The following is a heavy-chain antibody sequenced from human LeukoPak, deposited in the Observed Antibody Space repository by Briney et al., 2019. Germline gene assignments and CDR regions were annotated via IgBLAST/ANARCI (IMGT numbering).Heavy chain of an antibody. Sequence: ASVKVSCKASGYTFISYGITWVRQAPGQGLEWLGWISAYSGNIDYAQKLQGRVTLTTDTSTSTAYMEVRSLRSDDTAVYYCASSTVNYGGNGAQRGIFDYFDYWGQGTLVTVSS. D-gene: IGHD4-23*01. CDR1: GYTFISYG. V-gene: IGHV1-18*01. CDR2: ISAYSGNI. J-gene: IGHJ4*02. CDR3: ASSTVNYGGNGAQRGIFDYFDY.